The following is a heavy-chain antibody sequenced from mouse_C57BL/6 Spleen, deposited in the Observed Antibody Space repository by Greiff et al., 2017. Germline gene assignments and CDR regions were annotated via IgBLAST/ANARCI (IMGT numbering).Heavy chain of an antibody. CDR3: ARGGGYYYGSSYPFAY. D-gene: IGHD1-1*01. J-gene: IGHJ3*01. Sequence: EVQLVESGGGLVKPGGSLKLSCAASGFTFSSYTMSWVRQTPEKRLEWVATISGGGGNTYYPDSVKGRFTISRDNAKNTLYLQMSSLRSEDTALYYCARGGGYYYGSSYPFAYWGQGTLVTVSA. CDR2: ISGGGGNT. CDR1: GFTFSSYT. V-gene: IGHV5-9*01.